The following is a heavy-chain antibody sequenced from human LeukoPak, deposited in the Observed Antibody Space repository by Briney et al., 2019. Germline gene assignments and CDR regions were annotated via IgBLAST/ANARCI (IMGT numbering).Heavy chain of an antibody. CDR2: IKQDETEK. V-gene: IGHV3-7*03. J-gene: IGHJ4*02. CDR1: GFPFSSYW. Sequence: PGGSLSLSCAASGFPFSSYWMTWVRQAPGRGLEWVAHIKQDETEKYYVESVEGRFTIARDNGQNLLYLQLASLRAEDTAVYYCARDRALYFGGFAFDYWGQGTLVTVSS. CDR3: ARDRALYFGGFAFDY. D-gene: IGHD3-10*01.